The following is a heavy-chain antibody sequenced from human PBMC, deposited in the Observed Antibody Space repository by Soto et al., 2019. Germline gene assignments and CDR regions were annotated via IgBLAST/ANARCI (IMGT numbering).Heavy chain of an antibody. CDR1: GFTFSSYG. J-gene: IGHJ4*02. V-gene: IGHV3-30*18. CDR3: AKEGQWLVLDY. Sequence: PGGSLRLSCAASGFTFSSYGMHWVRQAPGKGLEWVAVISYDGSNKYYADSVKGRFTISRDNSKNTLYLQMNSLRAEDTAVYYCAKEGQWLVLDYWGQGTLVTVSS. D-gene: IGHD6-19*01. CDR2: ISYDGSNK.